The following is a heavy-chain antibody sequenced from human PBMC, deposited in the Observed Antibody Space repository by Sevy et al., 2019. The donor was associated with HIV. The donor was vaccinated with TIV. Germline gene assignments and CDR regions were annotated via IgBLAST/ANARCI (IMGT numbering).Heavy chain of an antibody. CDR2: MNPKTGNA. CDR3: ATTKDYYDSSGYPFDY. CDR1: GYTFINFD. D-gene: IGHD3-22*01. Sequence: ASVKVSCKASGYTFINFDIGWVRQATGQGLEWMGWMNPKTGNAGYAPKFQGRVTMTRNTSLTTAYMELSSLRTDDTAVYYCATTKDYYDSSGYPFDYWGQGTLVTVSS. J-gene: IGHJ4*02. V-gene: IGHV1-8*01.